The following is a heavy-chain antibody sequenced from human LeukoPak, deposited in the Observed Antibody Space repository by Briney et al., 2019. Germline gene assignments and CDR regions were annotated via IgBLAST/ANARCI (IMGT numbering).Heavy chain of an antibody. CDR3: ARDWFPLYYYSSGSPPPLDY. Sequence: GGSLRLSCAASGFTFDDYGMSWVRQAPGKGLEWVSGINWNGGSTGYADSVKGRFTISRDNAKNSLYLQMNSLRAEDTALYHCARDWFPLYYYSSGSPPPLDYWGQGTLVTVSS. V-gene: IGHV3-20*01. D-gene: IGHD3-10*01. J-gene: IGHJ4*02. CDR1: GFTFDDYG. CDR2: INWNGGST.